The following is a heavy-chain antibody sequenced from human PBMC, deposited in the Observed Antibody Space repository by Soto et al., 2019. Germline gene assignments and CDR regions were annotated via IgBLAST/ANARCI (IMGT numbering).Heavy chain of an antibody. CDR3: AKQRAGYGSGSDTFYFDF. J-gene: IGHJ4*02. CDR1: GFTFSTYA. V-gene: IGHV3-23*01. Sequence: LRLSCSTSGFTFSTYAMNWVRQAPGKGLEWVSALSGSGGTTYYADSVRGRFTISRDNSKNTLFLQMSSLRAEDTALYYCAKQRAGYGSGSDTFYFDFWGQGTLVTVSS. D-gene: IGHD3-10*01. CDR2: LSGSGGTT.